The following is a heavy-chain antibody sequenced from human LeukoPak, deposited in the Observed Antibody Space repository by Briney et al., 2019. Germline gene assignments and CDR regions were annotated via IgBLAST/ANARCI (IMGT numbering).Heavy chain of an antibody. D-gene: IGHD5-12*01. CDR3: ARAGFFDY. CDR2: ISSSSSYI. V-gene: IGHV3-21*01. Sequence: GGSLRLSCAASGFTFSSYSMNWVRQAPGRGLEWVSSISSSSSYIYYADSVKGRFTISRDNAKNTLYLQMNSLRAGDTAVYYCARAGFFDYWGQGTLVTVSS. CDR1: GFTFSSYS. J-gene: IGHJ4*02.